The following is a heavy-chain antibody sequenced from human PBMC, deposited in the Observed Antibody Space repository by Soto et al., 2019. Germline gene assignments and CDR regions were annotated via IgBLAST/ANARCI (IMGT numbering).Heavy chain of an antibody. CDR2: IIPILGIA. CDR1: GGTFSSYT. Sequence: QVQLVQSGAEVKKPGSSVKVSCKVSGGTFSSYTITWVRQAPGQGLEWMGRIIPILGIANYAQKFQGRVTITADKSTTTAYMELGSLRSEDTAVYYCARDRGGSVSQPFAYWGQGTLVTVSS. V-gene: IGHV1-69*08. J-gene: IGHJ4*02. CDR3: ARDRGGSVSQPFAY. D-gene: IGHD3-16*01.